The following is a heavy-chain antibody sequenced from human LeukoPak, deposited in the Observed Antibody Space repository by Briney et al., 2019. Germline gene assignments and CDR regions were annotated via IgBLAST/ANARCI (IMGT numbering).Heavy chain of an antibody. CDR2: ISYDGSNK. D-gene: IGHD4-17*01. J-gene: IGHJ5*02. Sequence: GWSMSLSCAASGFSFSSYAMHWLRQAPGKGVEGGVVISYDGSNKYYAVSVKGRFTISRDNSKTTLYLQMSSVRVEATALYYYVSLGTLPEPCDGEDDNKHLWGEGTLLTLPS. V-gene: IGHV3-30-3*01. CDR1: GFSFSSYA. CDR3: VSLGTLPEPCDGEDDNKHL.